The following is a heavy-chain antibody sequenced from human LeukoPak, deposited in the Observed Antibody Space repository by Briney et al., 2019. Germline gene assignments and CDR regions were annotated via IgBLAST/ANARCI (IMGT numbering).Heavy chain of an antibody. D-gene: IGHD2-15*01. J-gene: IGHJ4*02. CDR2: ISGSGGST. Sequence: PGGSLRLSCAASGFTFSSYAMSWVRQAPGKGLEWVSAISGSGGSTYYADSVKGRFTISRDNSKNTLYLQMNSLRAEDTAVYYCAKDRGYCSGGSCYRPAPNDYWGQGTLVTVSS. CDR3: AKDRGYCSGGSCYRPAPNDY. V-gene: IGHV3-23*01. CDR1: GFTFSSYA.